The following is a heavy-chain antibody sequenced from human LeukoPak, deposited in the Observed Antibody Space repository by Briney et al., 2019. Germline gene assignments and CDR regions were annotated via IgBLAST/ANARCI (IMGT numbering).Heavy chain of an antibody. J-gene: IGHJ4*02. D-gene: IGHD6-6*01. Sequence: GGSLRLSCAASGFIVSSAYMSWVRQAPGQGLEWVSGISSGGSIYYVDAVKGRFTISRDNSKNTLNLQMNSLRAADTAVYYCARDKGTSYLSSFDYWGQGTLVTVSS. CDR2: ISSGGSI. CDR1: GFIVSSAY. V-gene: IGHV3-53*05. CDR3: ARDKGTSYLSSFDY.